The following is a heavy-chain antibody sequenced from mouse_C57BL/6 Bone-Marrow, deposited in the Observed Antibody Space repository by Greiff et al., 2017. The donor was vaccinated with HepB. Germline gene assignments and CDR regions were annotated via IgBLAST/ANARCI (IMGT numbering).Heavy chain of an antibody. CDR3: ARPLYSNYLFAY. V-gene: IGHV5-15*01. J-gene: IGHJ3*01. D-gene: IGHD2-5*01. CDR1: GFTFSDYG. CDR2: ISNLAYSI. Sequence: KVVESGGGLVQPGGSLKLSCAASGFTFSDYGMAWVRQAPRKGPEWVAFISNLAYSIYYADTVTGRFTISRENAKNTLYLEMSSLRSEDTAMYYCARPLYSNYLFAYWGQGTLVTVSA.